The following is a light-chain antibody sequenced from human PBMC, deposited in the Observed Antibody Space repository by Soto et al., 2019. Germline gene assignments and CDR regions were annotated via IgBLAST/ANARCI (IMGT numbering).Light chain of an antibody. J-gene: IGKJ1*01. CDR3: QQCRTYPWT. V-gene: IGKV1-16*01. Sequence: DIQMTQSPSSLSASVGERVTITCRASQAITDYLAWFQQRPGEAPKSLIYAASSLQSGVPSRFSGSGSGTVFTLTINNIQPEDFATYYCQQCRTYPWTFGPGTTVDIK. CDR2: AAS. CDR1: QAITDY.